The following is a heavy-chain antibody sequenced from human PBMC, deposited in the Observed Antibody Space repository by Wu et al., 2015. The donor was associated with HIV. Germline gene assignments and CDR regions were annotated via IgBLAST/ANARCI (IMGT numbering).Heavy chain of an antibody. D-gene: IGHD5/OR15-5a*01. CDR3: ARDRSPLSLDS. CDR2: VNPDGSDR. Sequence: QVQLVQSGAEVKKPGSSVKVSCKASGGTFSSYAISWVRQAPGQGLEWMGWVNPDGSDRYIAKKFLGRVILTRRAPSNTAYLELKDLTFDDTAVYYCARDRSPLSLDSWGQGTLVTVSP. J-gene: IGHJ5*01. CDR1: GGTFSSYA. V-gene: IGHV1-2*02.